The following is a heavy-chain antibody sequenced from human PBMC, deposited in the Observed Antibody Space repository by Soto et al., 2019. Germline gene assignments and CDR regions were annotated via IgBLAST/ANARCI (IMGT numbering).Heavy chain of an antibody. CDR3: ARWYLIVVVAAAGYYHYGMDV. V-gene: IGHV1-18*01. J-gene: IGHJ6*02. Sequence: GVPVKVSCKASGYTFASYGISWARQATGQGLEWMGWISAYNGNTNYAQKLQGRVTMTTDTSTSTAYMELRNLRSAATAVYYYARWYLIVVVAAAGYYHYGMDVWGHGTTDPV. CDR2: ISAYNGNT. D-gene: IGHD2-2*01. CDR1: GYTFASYG.